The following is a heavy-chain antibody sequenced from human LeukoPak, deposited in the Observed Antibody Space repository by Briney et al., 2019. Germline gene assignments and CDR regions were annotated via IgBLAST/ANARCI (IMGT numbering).Heavy chain of an antibody. CDR2: ISSSGSTI. CDR3: AAGLDIVVVSAASYYGMDV. CDR1: GFTFSSYE. J-gene: IGHJ6*04. V-gene: IGHV3-48*03. D-gene: IGHD2-2*01. Sequence: PGGSLRLSCAASGFTFSSYEMNWVRQAPGKGLEWVSYISSSGSTIYYADSVKGRFTISRDNAKNSLYLQMNSLRAEDTAVYYCAAGLDIVVVSAASYYGMDVWGKGTTVTVSS.